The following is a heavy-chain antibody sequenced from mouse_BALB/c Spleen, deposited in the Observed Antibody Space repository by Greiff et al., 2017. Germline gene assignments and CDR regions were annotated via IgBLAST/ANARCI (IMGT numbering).Heavy chain of an antibody. Sequence: EVKLVESGGGLVQPGGSLKLSCAASGFTFSSYTMSWVRQTPEKRLEWVAYISNGGGSTYYPDTVKGRFTISRDNAKNTLYLQMSSLKSEDTAMYYCARQRDYYGSSYDYAMDYWGQGTSVTVSS. CDR3: ARQRDYYGSSYDYAMDY. CDR2: ISNGGGST. J-gene: IGHJ4*01. D-gene: IGHD1-1*01. V-gene: IGHV5-12-2*01. CDR1: GFTFSSYT.